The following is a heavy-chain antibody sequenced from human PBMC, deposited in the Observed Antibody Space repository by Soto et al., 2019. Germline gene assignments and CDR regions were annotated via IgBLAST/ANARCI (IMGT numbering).Heavy chain of an antibody. CDR1: GGSLTGYY. J-gene: IGHJ4*02. CDR3: ARGQEGVVATH. CDR2: IKDGGVT. Sequence: QVQLQQWGAGLLKPSETLSLTCAVNGGSLTGYYWSWIRQPPGKGLEWIGEIKDGGVTNYSPSLKSRVTMSADTYKNQFSLNLNSVTAADTAVYYCARGQEGVVATHWDQGTLVTVSS. V-gene: IGHV4-34*01. D-gene: IGHD5-12*01.